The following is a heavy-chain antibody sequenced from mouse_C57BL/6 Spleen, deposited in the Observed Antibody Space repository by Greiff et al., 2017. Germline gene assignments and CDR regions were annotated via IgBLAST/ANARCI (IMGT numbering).Heavy chain of an antibody. CDR2: IWSDGST. D-gene: IGHD2-3*01. Sequence: QVQLKESGPGLVAPSQSLSITCTVSGFSLTSYGVHWVRQPPGKGLEWLVVIWSDGSTTYNSALNSRLSISKDTSKSQVFLKMNSLQTDDTAMYYCARGGWLLYYAMGYWGQGTSVTVSS. CDR3: ARGGWLLYYAMGY. J-gene: IGHJ4*01. V-gene: IGHV2-6*03. CDR1: GFSLTSYG.